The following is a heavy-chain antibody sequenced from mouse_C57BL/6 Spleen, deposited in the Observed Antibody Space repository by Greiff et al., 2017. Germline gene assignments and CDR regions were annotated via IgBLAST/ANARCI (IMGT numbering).Heavy chain of an antibody. CDR1: GYTFTSYG. J-gene: IGHJ3*01. CDR3: AYYYGSSYEAY. D-gene: IGHD1-1*01. Sequence: VQLQQSGAELARPGASVKLSCKASGYTFTSYGISWVKQRTGQGLEWIGEIYPRSGNTYYNEKFKGKATLTADKSSSTAYMELRSLTSGDSAVYFCAYYYGSSYEAYWGQGTLVTVSA. CDR2: IYPRSGNT. V-gene: IGHV1-81*01.